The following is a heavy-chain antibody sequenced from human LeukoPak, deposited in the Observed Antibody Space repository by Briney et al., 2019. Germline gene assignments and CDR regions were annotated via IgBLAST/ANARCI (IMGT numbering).Heavy chain of an antibody. V-gene: IGHV3-30*18. CDR3: AKDLGHFYDSMSP. J-gene: IGHJ5*02. Sequence: GGSLRLSCAASGFTFSSYGMLWVRQAPGKGLEWVAVISYDGSNKYYADSVKGRFTISRDNSKNTLYLQMNSLRAEDTAVYYCAKDLGHFYDSMSPWGQGTLVTVSS. CDR1: GFTFSSYG. D-gene: IGHD3-22*01. CDR2: ISYDGSNK.